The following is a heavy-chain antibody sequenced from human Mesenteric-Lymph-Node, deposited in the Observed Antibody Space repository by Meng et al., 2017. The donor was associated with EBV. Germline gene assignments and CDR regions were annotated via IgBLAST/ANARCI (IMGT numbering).Heavy chain of an antibody. D-gene: IGHD6-19*01. CDR3: AHRRALGSGWYEDWFDP. CDR1: GFSLTTRGVG. J-gene: IGHJ5*02. CDR2: IYWDDDK. Sequence: QITLKESGPTLVKPXXTLTLTCXFPGFSLTTRGVGVGWIRQPPGKALEWLELIYWDDDKRYSPSLKSRLTITRDTSKNQVVLTMTNMDPVDTATYYCAHRRALGSGWYEDWFDPWGQGTLVTVSS. V-gene: IGHV2-5*02.